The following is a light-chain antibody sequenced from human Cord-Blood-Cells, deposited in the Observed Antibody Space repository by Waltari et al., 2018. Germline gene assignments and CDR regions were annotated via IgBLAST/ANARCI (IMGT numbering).Light chain of an antibody. CDR1: SSDVGGYNY. CDR3: SSYTSSSTLVV. V-gene: IGLV2-14*01. J-gene: IGLJ2*01. Sequence: QSALTQPASVSGSPGQSITISCTGTSSDVGGYNYVSWYQQHPGKAPTLMIYDVSNRPSCVSNRFSGSKSGNTASLTISGLQAEDEADYYCSSYTSSSTLVVFGGGTKLTVL. CDR2: DVS.